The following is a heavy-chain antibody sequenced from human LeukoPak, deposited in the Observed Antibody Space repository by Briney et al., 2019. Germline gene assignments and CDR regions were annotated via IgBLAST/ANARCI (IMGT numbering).Heavy chain of an antibody. CDR1: GFTFRNYN. Sequence: QPGGSLRLSCAASGFTFRNYNMHWVRQAPGKGLEWVAAVSSDGSNKYYADSVKGRFTISRDNSKNTLYLQMNSLRAEDTAVYYCAKDLAGDYAFTFDYWGQGTLVTVSS. J-gene: IGHJ4*02. V-gene: IGHV3-30*18. D-gene: IGHD4-17*01. CDR3: AKDLAGDYAFTFDY. CDR2: VSSDGSNK.